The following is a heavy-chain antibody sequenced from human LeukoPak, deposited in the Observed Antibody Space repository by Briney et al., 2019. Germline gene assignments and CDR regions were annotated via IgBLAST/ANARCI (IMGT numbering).Heavy chain of an antibody. J-gene: IGHJ3*02. D-gene: IGHD3-22*01. V-gene: IGHV1-69*05. Sequence: SVKVSCKASGGTFSSYAISWVRQAPGQGLEWMGGIIPIFGTANYAQKFQGRVTITTDESTSTAYMELSSLRSEDTAVYYCAREYYYDSSANDAFDIWGQGTMVTVYS. CDR1: GGTFSSYA. CDR3: AREYYYDSSANDAFDI. CDR2: IIPIFGTA.